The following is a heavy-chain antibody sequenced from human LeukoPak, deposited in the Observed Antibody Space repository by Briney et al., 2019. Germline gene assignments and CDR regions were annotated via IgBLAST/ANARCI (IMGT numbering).Heavy chain of an antibody. Sequence: GGSLRLSCAASGFTFSSYEMNWVRQAPGKGLECVSYISSSGSTIYYADSVKGRFTISRDNAKNSLYLQMNSLRAEDTAVYYCARGRGDGYNYFVLDYWGQGTLVTVSS. V-gene: IGHV3-48*03. CDR1: GFTFSSYE. D-gene: IGHD5-24*01. J-gene: IGHJ4*02. CDR2: ISSSGSTI. CDR3: ARGRGDGYNYFVLDY.